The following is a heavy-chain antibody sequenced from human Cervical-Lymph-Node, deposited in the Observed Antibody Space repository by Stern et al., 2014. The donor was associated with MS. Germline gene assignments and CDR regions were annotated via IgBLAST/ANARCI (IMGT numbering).Heavy chain of an antibody. J-gene: IGHJ4*01. D-gene: IGHD3-3*01. CDR1: GYIFTDYY. CDR3: ARGSGTAYDLRGDY. Sequence: QMQLVESGAEVRAPGASMKVSCKASGYIFTDYYLHWVRQAPGQGLEWLGWINPNSGGTNYAQKFQGRVTMTRDTSISTAYMDLRWLGSADTAVYYCARGSGTAYDLRGDYWGQGTLVTVSS. CDR2: INPNSGGT. V-gene: IGHV1-2*02.